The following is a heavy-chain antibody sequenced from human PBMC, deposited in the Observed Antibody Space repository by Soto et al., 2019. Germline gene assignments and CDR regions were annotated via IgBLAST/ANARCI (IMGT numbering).Heavy chain of an antibody. V-gene: IGHV3-30-3*01. CDR2: ISYDGANI. D-gene: IGHD6-13*01. J-gene: IGHJ4*02. CDR1: GFTFSTYS. CDR3: AKEMYSCSYFDY. Sequence: GGSLRLSCAASGFTFSTYSIHWVRQAPGKGLEWVAVISYDGANIYYLDSVKGRFTISRDNSKNTLYLHMNSLRGEDTAVYYCAKEMYSCSYFDYWGQGTLVTVSS.